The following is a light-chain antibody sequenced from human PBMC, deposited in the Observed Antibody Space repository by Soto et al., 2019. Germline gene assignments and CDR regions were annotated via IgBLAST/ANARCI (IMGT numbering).Light chain of an antibody. J-gene: IGLJ3*02. Sequence: QSAPTQPRSVSGSPGQSVTISCTGTSSDVGGYDYVSWCQQHPGKAPKLLIYDVTRRPSGVPDRFSGSKSGNTASLTISGLQAEDEADYYCCSYAGAYTWMFGGGTKVTVL. V-gene: IGLV2-11*01. CDR3: CSYAGAYTWM. CDR2: DVT. CDR1: SSDVGGYDY.